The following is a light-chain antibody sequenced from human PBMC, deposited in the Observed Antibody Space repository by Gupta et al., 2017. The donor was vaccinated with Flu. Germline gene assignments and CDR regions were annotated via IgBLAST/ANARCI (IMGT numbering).Light chain of an antibody. CDR2: VGPGGIGG. CDR3: GSDHGSGRDHVVV. V-gene: IGLV9-49*01. CDR1: SGYSNYK. Sequence: QPVLTQPPSASAYLGASVTLTCTLSSGYSNYKVDWFQQRPGKVPRFVMRVGPGGIGGFKGDGIPDRFSVCGSGLNRSLTRKNLQEEDESDYDGGSDHGSGRDHVVVFGGGTKLTVL. J-gene: IGLJ2*01.